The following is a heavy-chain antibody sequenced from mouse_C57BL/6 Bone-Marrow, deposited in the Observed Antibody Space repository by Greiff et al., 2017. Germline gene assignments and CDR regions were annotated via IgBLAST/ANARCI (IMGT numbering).Heavy chain of an antibody. Sequence: EVKLQEPGPGLVKPSQSLSLTCSVTGYSITSGYYWNWIRQFPGNKLEWMGYISYDGSNNYNPSLKNRISITRDTSKNQFFLKLNSVTTEDTATYCCARALDVWGTGTTVTVSS. V-gene: IGHV3-6*01. CDR2: ISYDGSN. J-gene: IGHJ1*03. CDR1: GYSITSGYY. CDR3: ARALDV.